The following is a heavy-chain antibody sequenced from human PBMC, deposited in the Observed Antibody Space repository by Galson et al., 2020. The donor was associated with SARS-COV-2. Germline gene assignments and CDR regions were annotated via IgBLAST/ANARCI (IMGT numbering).Heavy chain of an antibody. CDR3: ARQYQLLYRYYDF. Sequence: GGSLRLSCVGSGFTFSSYTMNWVRQVPGKGLEWVSSITTSSTYINYADSVKGRFTISRDNARNSLYLQMDSLRVEDTAVYYCARQYQLLYRYYDFWGQGTLVTVSS. J-gene: IGHJ4*02. CDR1: GFTFSSYT. D-gene: IGHD2-2*02. CDR2: ITTSSTYI. V-gene: IGHV3-21*01.